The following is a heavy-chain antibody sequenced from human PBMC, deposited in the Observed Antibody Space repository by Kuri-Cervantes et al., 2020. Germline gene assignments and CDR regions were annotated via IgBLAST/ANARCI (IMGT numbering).Heavy chain of an antibody. D-gene: IGHD3-16*01. J-gene: IGHJ5*02. V-gene: IGHV4-59*01. Sequence: GSLRLSCTVSGGSISSYYWSWIRQPPGKGLEWIGYGFYTGGTSYNPSLKSRVAISLDTSKNQFSLKLTSVTTTDTAVYYCARERPAYPFDPWGQGILVTVSS. CDR2: GFYTGGT. CDR3: ARERPAYPFDP. CDR1: GGSISSYY.